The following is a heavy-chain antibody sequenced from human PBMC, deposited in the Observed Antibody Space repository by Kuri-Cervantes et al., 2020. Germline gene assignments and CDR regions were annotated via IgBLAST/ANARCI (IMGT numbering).Heavy chain of an antibody. D-gene: IGHD4-17*01. V-gene: IGHV1-18*01. Sequence: ASVKVSCKASGYTFTSYGISWVRQAPGQGLEWMGWISAYNGNTNYAQKLQGRVTMTTDTSTSTAYMELSSLRSEDTAVYYCARDYGDYVRPYYYYYGMDVWGQGTTVTVSS. CDR2: ISAYNGNT. J-gene: IGHJ6*02. CDR1: GYTFTSYG. CDR3: ARDYGDYVRPYYYYYGMDV.